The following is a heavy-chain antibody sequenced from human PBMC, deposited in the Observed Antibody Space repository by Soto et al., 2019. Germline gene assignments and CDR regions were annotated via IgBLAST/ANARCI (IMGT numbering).Heavy chain of an antibody. J-gene: IGHJ3*02. V-gene: IGHV1-3*01. CDR1: GYTFTSYA. Sequence: ASLKVSCKASGYTFTSYAMHWVLQAPGQRLEWMGWINAGNGNTKYSQKFQGRVTITRDTSASTAYMELSSLRSEDTAVYYCARDVSSRYRGYDLYDAFDIWGQGTMVTVSS. CDR3: ARDVSSRYRGYDLYDAFDI. D-gene: IGHD5-12*01. CDR2: INAGNGNT.